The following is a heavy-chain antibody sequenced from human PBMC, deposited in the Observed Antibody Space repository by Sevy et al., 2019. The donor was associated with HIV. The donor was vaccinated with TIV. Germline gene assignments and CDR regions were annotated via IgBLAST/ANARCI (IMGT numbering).Heavy chain of an antibody. CDR1: GYTFTNYG. Sequence: ASVKVSCKASGYTFTNYGISWVRQAPGQGLEWMGWIGAYNGNTNYAQKLQGRVTLTTDTSTSTAYMDLRSLRSEDTAVYYCARVGGRDCSSTSCYAPFDYWGQGTLVTVSS. CDR2: IGAYNGNT. V-gene: IGHV1-18*01. D-gene: IGHD2-2*01. J-gene: IGHJ4*02. CDR3: ARVGGRDCSSTSCYAPFDY.